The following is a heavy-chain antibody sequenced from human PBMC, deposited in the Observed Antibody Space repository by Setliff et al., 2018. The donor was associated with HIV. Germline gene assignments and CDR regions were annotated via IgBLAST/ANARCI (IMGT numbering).Heavy chain of an antibody. CDR1: GGSVSSSSSY. CDR2: VCYSRSS. Sequence: PSETLSLTCTVSGGSVSSSSSYWGWIRQPPGKGLEWIGNVCYSRSSYYNPSLKSRVTISVDTSKNQISPKLSSVTAADTAVYYCARHGVDDTSANYFRFGVHDHWGQGTLVTVSS. CDR3: ARHGVDDTSANYFRFGVHDH. J-gene: IGHJ4*02. V-gene: IGHV4-39*01. D-gene: IGHD3-22*01.